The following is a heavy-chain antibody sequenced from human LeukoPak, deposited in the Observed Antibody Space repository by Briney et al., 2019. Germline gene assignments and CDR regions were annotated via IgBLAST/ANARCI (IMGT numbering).Heavy chain of an antibody. D-gene: IGHD6-6*01. CDR2: INAGNDNT. CDR3: ARAARTKLNYYGMDV. Sequence: ASVKVSCKASGYTFTTYAIHWVRQAPGQGLEWMGWINAGNDNTKYSQKFQGRVTITRDTSATTAYMELSSLRSEDTAVYYCARAARTKLNYYGMDVWGQGTTVTVSS. CDR1: GYTFTTYA. V-gene: IGHV1-3*01. J-gene: IGHJ6*02.